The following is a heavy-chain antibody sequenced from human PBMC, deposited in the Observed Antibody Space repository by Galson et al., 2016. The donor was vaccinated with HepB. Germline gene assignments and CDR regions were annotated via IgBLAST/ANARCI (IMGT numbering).Heavy chain of an antibody. Sequence: TLSLTCNVSGVSISTGAYYWSWVRQYPGKGLEWIGYISYSGITYYNPTLKSRVSISVDTSKNHFSLQLTSVTASDTAVYFCATDFDRGFSYDNYWGQGTLVTVSS. CDR2: ISYSGIT. CDR1: GVSISTGAYY. J-gene: IGHJ4*02. D-gene: IGHD5-18*01. CDR3: ATDFDRGFSYDNY. V-gene: IGHV4-31*03.